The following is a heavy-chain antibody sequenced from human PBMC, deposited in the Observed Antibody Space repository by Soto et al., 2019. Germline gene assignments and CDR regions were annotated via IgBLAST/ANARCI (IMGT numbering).Heavy chain of an antibody. D-gene: IGHD3-10*01. V-gene: IGHV5-10-1*01. J-gene: IGHJ4*02. Sequence: GESLKISCKGSGYSFTSYWISWVRQMPGKGLEWMGRIDPSDSYTNYSPSFQGHVTISADKSISTAYLQWSSLKASDTAMYYCARHSRGFTTPRTQYFDYWGQGTLVTVSS. CDR3: ARHSRGFTTPRTQYFDY. CDR1: GYSFTSYW. CDR2: IDPSDSYT.